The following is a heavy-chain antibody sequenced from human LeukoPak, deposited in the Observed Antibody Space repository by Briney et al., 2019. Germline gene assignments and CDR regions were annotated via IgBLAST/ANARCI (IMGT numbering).Heavy chain of an antibody. D-gene: IGHD6-19*01. CDR3: VKEYYSSGWYKVEGHFDY. CDR2: ISSNGGST. J-gene: IGHJ4*02. V-gene: IGHV3-64D*06. CDR1: GFTSSSYA. Sequence: GGSLRLSCSASGFTSSSYAMHWVRQAPGKGLEYVSAISSNGGSTYYADSVKGRFTISRDNSKNTLYLQMSSLRAEDTAVYYCVKEYYSSGWYKVEGHFDYWGQGTLVTVSS.